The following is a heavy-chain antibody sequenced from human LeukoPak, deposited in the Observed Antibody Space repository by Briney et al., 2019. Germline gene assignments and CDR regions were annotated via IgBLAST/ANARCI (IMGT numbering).Heavy chain of an antibody. CDR3: ARDKAKVVYGFDY. V-gene: IGHV1-2*06. CDR1: GYTFTGYY. J-gene: IGHJ4*02. D-gene: IGHD2-8*02. CDR2: INPKSGGT. Sequence: ASVKVSCKASGYTFTGYYMHWVRQAPGKGVEGMGRINPKSGGTNYAQKFQGRVTMPRDTPISTAYMELSRLRSDDTAVYYCARDKAKVVYGFDYWGQGTLVTVSS.